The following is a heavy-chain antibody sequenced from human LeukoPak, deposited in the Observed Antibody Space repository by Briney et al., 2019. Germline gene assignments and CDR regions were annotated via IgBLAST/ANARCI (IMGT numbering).Heavy chain of an antibody. CDR1: VGSNRIGDYS. J-gene: IGHJ6*02. V-gene: IGHV4-31*03. D-gene: IGHD4-4*01. Sequence: SQTLSLTCTVSVGSNRIGDYSWNWIRQHPGKGLEWIEYIYYSGSTYYNPSLTSRVTMSVDTSKNQFSLKLSSVTAADTAIYYCARDHTETSSLNFRNYYYYGMDIWGQGTTVIVSS. CDR2: IYYSGST. CDR3: ARDHTETSSLNFRNYYYYGMDI.